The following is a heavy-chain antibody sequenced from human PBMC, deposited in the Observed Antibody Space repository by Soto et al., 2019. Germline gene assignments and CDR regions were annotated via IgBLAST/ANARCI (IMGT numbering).Heavy chain of an antibody. CDR1: GASISSNKHW. V-gene: IGHV4-4*02. D-gene: IGHD1-1*01. J-gene: IGHJ6*02. CDR2: KYPTGGF. Sequence: PSETLSLTCVVAGASISSNKHWWTWVRQPPGKGLERIGEKYPTGGFNYRAPNTGRITMAEENTKNQFLLRLISISSAYTATYHCARAVYCTTDNCWDDLYYYNMDVVDQGTTVTVSS. CDR3: ARAVYCTTDNCWDDLYYYNMDV.